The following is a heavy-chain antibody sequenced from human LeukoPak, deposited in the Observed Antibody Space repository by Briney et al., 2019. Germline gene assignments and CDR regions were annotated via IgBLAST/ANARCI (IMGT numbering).Heavy chain of an antibody. CDR3: ARERFDDTALCDY. D-gene: IGHD5-18*01. CDR1: GFTFSSYA. CDR2: ISYDGSNK. V-gene: IGHV3-30*04. Sequence: GRSLRLSCAASGFTFSSYAMHWVRQAPGKGLEWVAVISYDGSNKYYADSVKGRFTISRDNSKNTLYLQMNSLRAEDTAVYYCARERFDDTALCDYWGQGTLVTVSS. J-gene: IGHJ4*02.